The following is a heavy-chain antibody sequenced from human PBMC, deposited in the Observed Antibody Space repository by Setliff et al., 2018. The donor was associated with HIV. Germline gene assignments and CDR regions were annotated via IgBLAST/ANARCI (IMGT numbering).Heavy chain of an antibody. D-gene: IGHD6-13*01. CDR2: VIPMFGTG. Sequence: SVKVSCKASGNTFSSYGISWVRQAPGQGLEWMGGVIPMFGTGFYAQKFQGRVTITTDESRSTAYIELSSLSSEDTAVFYCARVGHSSSYHYYGMDVWGQGTTVTVSS. CDR3: ARVGHSSSYHYYGMDV. J-gene: IGHJ6*02. V-gene: IGHV1-69*05. CDR1: GNTFSSYG.